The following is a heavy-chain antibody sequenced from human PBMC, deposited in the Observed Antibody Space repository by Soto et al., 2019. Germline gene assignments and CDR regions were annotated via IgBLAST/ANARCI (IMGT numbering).Heavy chain of an antibody. CDR1: GFTFSSYG. Sequence: PGGSLRLSCAASGFTFSSYGMHWVRQAPGKGLEWVAVIWYDGSNKYYADSVKGRFTISRDNSKNTLYLQMNSLRAEDTAVYYCAREAVPGTIDYWGQGTLVTVSS. J-gene: IGHJ4*02. V-gene: IGHV3-33*01. CDR2: IWYDGSNK. CDR3: AREAVPGTIDY. D-gene: IGHD6-19*01.